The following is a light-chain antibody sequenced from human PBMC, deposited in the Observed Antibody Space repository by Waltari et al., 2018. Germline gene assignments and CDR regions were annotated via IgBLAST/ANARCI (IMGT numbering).Light chain of an antibody. J-gene: IGLJ2*01. CDR2: YKSDSDK. Sequence: QAVLTQPSSLSASPGASASLTCPLRSGGHVATHRIYWSPQNPGSPPQYLLRYKSDSDKQQGSGVPSRFSGSKDASANAGILLISGLQSEDEADYYCMIWRSGASEFGGGTKLTVL. CDR1: SGGHVATHR. CDR3: MIWRSGASE. V-gene: IGLV5-45*03.